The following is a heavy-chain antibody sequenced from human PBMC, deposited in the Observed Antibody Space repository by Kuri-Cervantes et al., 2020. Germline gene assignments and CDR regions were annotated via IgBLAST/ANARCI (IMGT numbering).Heavy chain of an antibody. J-gene: IGHJ4*02. CDR1: GFTVSSNY. CDR2: IYSGGST. D-gene: IGHD4-11*01. Sequence: GESLKISCAASGFTVSSNYMSWVRQAPGKGLEWVSVIYSGGSTYYADSVKDRFTISRDNAKNSLYLQMNSLRAEDTAVYYCARDDYSNQFDYWGQGTLVTVSS. V-gene: IGHV3-53*01. CDR3: ARDDYSNQFDY.